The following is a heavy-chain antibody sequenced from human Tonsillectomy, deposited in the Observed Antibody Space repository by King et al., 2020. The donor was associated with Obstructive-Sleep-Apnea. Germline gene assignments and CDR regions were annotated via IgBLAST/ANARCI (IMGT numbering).Heavy chain of an antibody. D-gene: IGHD3-10*01. CDR2: IWYDGSNK. CDR1: GFTFSSYG. V-gene: IGHV3-33*01. CDR3: ARELWGDAFDI. J-gene: IGHJ3*02. Sequence: VQLVESGGGVVQPGRSLRLSCAASGFTFSSYGMHWVRQDPGKGLEWVAGIWYDGSNKYYADSVKGRFTISRDNSKNTLYLQMNSLRAEDTAVYYCARELWGDAFDIWGQGTMVTVSS.